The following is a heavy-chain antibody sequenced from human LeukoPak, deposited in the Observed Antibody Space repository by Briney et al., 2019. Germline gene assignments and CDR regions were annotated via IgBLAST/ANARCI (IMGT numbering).Heavy chain of an antibody. CDR3: ARGPDIVATDNESSYYYYYYMDV. Sequence: GASVKVSCKASGGTFSSYAISWVRQAPGQGLEWMGGIIPIFGTANYAQKFQGRVTITTDESTSTAYMELSSLRSEDTAVYYCARGPDIVATDNESSYYYYYYMDVWGKGTTVTVSS. D-gene: IGHD5-12*01. CDR1: GGTFSSYA. CDR2: IIPIFGTA. V-gene: IGHV1-69*05. J-gene: IGHJ6*03.